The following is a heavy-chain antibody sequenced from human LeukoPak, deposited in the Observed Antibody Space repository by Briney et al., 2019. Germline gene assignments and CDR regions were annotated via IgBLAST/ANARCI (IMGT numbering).Heavy chain of an antibody. CDR1: GLTFINAW. V-gene: IGHV3-21*05. D-gene: IGHD3-22*01. CDR2: ISISGTNM. Sequence: PGGSLRLSCAASGLTFINAWMNWVRQAPGKGLEWVSYISISGTNMLYAGSVKGRFTISRDNSRTSLYLQMSSLRAEDTAVYYCARGGSSGYHYNAFDIWGLGTMVTVSS. J-gene: IGHJ3*02. CDR3: ARGGSSGYHYNAFDI.